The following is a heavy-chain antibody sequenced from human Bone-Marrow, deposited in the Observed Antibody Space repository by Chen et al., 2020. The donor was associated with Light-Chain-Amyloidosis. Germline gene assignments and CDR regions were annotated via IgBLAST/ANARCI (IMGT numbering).Heavy chain of an antibody. J-gene: IGHJ4*02. CDR1: GYTFTNYV. CDR2: MRAYNGYT. D-gene: IGHD3-22*01. CDR3: ARMEGPYYYDSSGLVY. V-gene: IGHV1-18*04. Sequence: QVQLVQSGAEVKKPGASVKVSCKASGYTFTNYVIYWVRQAPGQGLEWRGWMRAYNGYTTDAQNLQGRVTVTRDTSWHTAYMELTSLRSADTAVYYCARMEGPYYYDSSGLVYWGQGTLVTVSS.